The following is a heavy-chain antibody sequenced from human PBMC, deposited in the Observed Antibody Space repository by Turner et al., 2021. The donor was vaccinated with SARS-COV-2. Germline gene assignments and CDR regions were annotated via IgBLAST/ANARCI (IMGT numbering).Heavy chain of an antibody. CDR3: ASHRVGATIYYDYGMDV. CDR1: GGSISNNNYY. Sequence: QLQLQESGPGLVKPSETLSLTCTVSGGSISNNNYYWGWIRQSPGKGLEWIGTVYYSGSTYYNPSLKSRVTISVDTSKNQFSLKLGSVTAADTAVYYCASHRVGATIYYDYGMDVWGQGATVTVSS. V-gene: IGHV4-39*01. D-gene: IGHD1-26*01. CDR2: VYYSGST. J-gene: IGHJ6*02.